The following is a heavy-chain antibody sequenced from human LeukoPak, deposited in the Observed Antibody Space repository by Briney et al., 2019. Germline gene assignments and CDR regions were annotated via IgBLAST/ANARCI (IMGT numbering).Heavy chain of an antibody. D-gene: IGHD2-15*01. V-gene: IGHV4-39*07. Sequence: SETLSLTCSVSGGSIGSTGSFWGWIRQPPGKGLEWIGSIYSGGITYYNPSLKSRVSISEDTSKNQFSLKMTSMTAADTAIYYCWLEKVVAAYFDSWGQGTLVTVSS. CDR3: WLEKVVAAYFDS. J-gene: IGHJ4*02. CDR1: GGSIGSTGSF. CDR2: IYSGGIT.